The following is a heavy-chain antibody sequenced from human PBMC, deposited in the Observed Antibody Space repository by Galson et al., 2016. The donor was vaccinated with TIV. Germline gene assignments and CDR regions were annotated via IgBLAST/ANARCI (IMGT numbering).Heavy chain of an antibody. J-gene: IGHJ6*02. CDR2: FIPLFGPA. CDR1: GDTFSTYP. V-gene: IGHV1-69*13. D-gene: IGHD5-18*01. Sequence: SVKVSCKASGDTFSTYPFNWVRQAPGQGLEWVGGFIPLFGPANYAQQFQGRVTITADESTRTLYMEVSSLRAEDTSVYYCAKDRNTAMDTYHYYYGMDVWGQGTTVIVSS. CDR3: AKDRNTAMDTYHYYYGMDV.